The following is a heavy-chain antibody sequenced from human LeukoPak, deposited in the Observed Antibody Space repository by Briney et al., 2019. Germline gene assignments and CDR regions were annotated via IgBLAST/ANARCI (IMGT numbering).Heavy chain of an antibody. D-gene: IGHD6-13*01. V-gene: IGHV3-30-3*01. J-gene: IGHJ4*02. CDR3: ARDAGYSSSWYRYFDY. CDR1: GFTFSSYA. CDR2: ISYDGSNK. Sequence: GRSLRLSCAASGFTFSSYAMHWVRQAPGKGLEWVAVISYDGSNKYYADSVKGRFIISRDNSKNTLYLQMNSLRAEDTAVYYCARDAGYSSSWYRYFDYWGQGTLVTVSS.